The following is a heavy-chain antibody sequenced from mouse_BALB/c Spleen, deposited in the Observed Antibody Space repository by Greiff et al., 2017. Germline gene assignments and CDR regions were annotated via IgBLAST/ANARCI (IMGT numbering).Heavy chain of an antibody. CDR1: GYSITSDYA. Sequence: EVQGVESGPGLVKPSQSLSLTCTVTGYSITSDYAWNWIRQFPGNKLEWMGYISYSGSTSYNPSLKSRISITRDTSKNQFFLQLNSVTTEDTATYYCARDYGPLDYWGQGTTLTVSS. V-gene: IGHV3-2*02. D-gene: IGHD1-1*01. J-gene: IGHJ2*01. CDR2: ISYSGST. CDR3: ARDYGPLDY.